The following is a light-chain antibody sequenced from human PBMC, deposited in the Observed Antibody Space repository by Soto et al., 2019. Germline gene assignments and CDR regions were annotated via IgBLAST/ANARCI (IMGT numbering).Light chain of an antibody. CDR2: VAS. CDR3: QQYYDWPTIT. J-gene: IGKJ5*01. Sequence: EIVMTQSPATLSVPPGDRATLSCRASESVRSNLAWYQQKPGQAPRLLIHVASIRTADIPDRFSGSGSGTEFTLTISTLQSEDFAVYYCQQYYDWPTITFGQGTRLE. V-gene: IGKV3-15*01. CDR1: ESVRSN.